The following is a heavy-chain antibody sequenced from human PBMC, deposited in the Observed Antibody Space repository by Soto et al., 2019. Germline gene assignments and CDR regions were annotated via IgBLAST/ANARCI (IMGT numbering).Heavy chain of an antibody. Sequence: RGSLRLSCAASGFTFSIYAMSWVRQSPGKGLTWVSVITGSGGSTYYADSVKGRFTISRDNSKNTLYLQMSSLRDEDTAIYYCANDLTVFRGLIYYGMDVWGQGTTVTVSS. CDR2: ITGSGGST. CDR3: ANDLTVFRGLIYYGMDV. CDR1: GFTFSIYA. V-gene: IGHV3-23*01. D-gene: IGHD3-10*01. J-gene: IGHJ6*01.